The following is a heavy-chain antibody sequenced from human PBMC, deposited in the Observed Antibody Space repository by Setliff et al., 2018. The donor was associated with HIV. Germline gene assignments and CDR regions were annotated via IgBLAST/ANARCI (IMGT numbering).Heavy chain of an antibody. J-gene: IGHJ4*02. CDR3: ARAPYYDYRGLAVYYFDY. CDR2: IYYSGDA. D-gene: IGHD3-22*01. CDR1: GCSISSSPYC. V-gene: IGHV4-39*07. Sequence: SETLSLTCTVSGCSISSSPYCWGGIRQPPGKGLEWIGSIYYSGDAFYTTSLNTRITISVDTSKNHHSLKVSSLTAADTAVYYCARAPYYDYRGLAVYYFDYWGQGTLVTVSS.